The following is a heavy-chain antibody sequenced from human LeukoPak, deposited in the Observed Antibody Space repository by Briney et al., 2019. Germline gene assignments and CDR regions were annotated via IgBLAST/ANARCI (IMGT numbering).Heavy chain of an antibody. J-gene: IGHJ4*02. Sequence: ASVKVSCKASEYTFTSYDINWVRQATGQGLEWMGWMNPNSGNTGYAQKFQGRVTMTRNTSISTAYMELSSLRSEDTAVYYCARQIDYGNYDFDYRGQGTLVTVSS. CDR1: EYTFTSYD. V-gene: IGHV1-8*01. D-gene: IGHD4-11*01. CDR3: ARQIDYGNYDFDY. CDR2: MNPNSGNT.